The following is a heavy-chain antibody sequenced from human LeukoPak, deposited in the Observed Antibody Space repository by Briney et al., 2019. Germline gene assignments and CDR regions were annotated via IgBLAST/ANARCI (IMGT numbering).Heavy chain of an antibody. J-gene: IGHJ5*02. V-gene: IGHV1-8*03. CDR2: MNPNSGNT. D-gene: IGHD2-2*02. CDR1: GYIFTSYD. Sequence: ASVKVSCKASGYIFTSYDINWVRQATGQGLEWMGWMNPNSGNTGYAQKFQGRVTITRNTSISTAYMELSSLRSEDTAVYYCARIYCSSTSCYRYSNWFDPWGQGTLVTVSS. CDR3: ARIYCSSTSCYRYSNWFDP.